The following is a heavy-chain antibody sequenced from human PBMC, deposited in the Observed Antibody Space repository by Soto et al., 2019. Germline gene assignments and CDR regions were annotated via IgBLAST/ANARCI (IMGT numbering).Heavy chain of an antibody. J-gene: IGHJ6*02. Sequence: ASVKVSCKASGYAFTGHYMQWVRQAPGQGLEWMGWINPNSGDTNYAQKLQGRVTMTTDTSTSTAYMELRSLRSDDTAVYYCATFSGDSELYHYYGMDVWGQGTTVTVSS. V-gene: IGHV1-2*02. CDR3: ATFSGDSELYHYYGMDV. CDR1: GYAFTGHY. CDR2: INPNSGDT. D-gene: IGHD2-21*02.